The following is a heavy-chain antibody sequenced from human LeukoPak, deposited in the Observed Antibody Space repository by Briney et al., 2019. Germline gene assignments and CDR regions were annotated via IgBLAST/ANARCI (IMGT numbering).Heavy chain of an antibody. Sequence: SGTLSLTCTVSGGSISSSNWWSWVHQPPGKGLEWIGEVYHSGATNYSPSLRSRVTISADRSTNQFSLRLNSVTAADTAVFYCARGEGYGSGTVHFDYWGRGILVTVS. V-gene: IGHV4-4*02. CDR2: VYHSGAT. D-gene: IGHD3-10*01. J-gene: IGHJ4*02. CDR3: ARGEGYGSGTVHFDY. CDR1: GGSISSSNW.